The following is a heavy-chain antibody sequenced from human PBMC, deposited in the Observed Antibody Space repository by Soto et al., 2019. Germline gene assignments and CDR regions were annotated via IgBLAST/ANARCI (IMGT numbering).Heavy chain of an antibody. Sequence: EVQLVESGGGLVQPGGSLRLSCAASGFTFSSYSMNWVRQAPGKGLEWVSYISSSSSTMYYADSVKGRFTISRDNAKNSLYLQMTSLRDEDTAVYYCARAKYDSSGYFHFDYRGQGTLVTVSS. CDR3: ARAKYDSSGYFHFDY. CDR1: GFTFSSYS. V-gene: IGHV3-48*02. J-gene: IGHJ4*02. CDR2: ISSSSSTM. D-gene: IGHD3-22*01.